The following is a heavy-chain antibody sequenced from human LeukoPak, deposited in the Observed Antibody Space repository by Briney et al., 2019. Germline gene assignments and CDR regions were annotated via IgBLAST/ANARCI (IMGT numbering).Heavy chain of an antibody. CDR2: ISAYNGNT. CDR3: ARGRDIVVVPAANFDI. V-gene: IGHV1-18*01. J-gene: IGHJ3*02. D-gene: IGHD2-2*01. Sequence: ASVKVSCKASGYTFTSYGINWVRQAPGQGLEWMGWISAYNGNTNYAQKLQGRVTMTTDTSTNTAYMELRSLRSDDTAVYYCARGRDIVVVPAANFDIWGQGTMVTVSS. CDR1: GYTFTSYG.